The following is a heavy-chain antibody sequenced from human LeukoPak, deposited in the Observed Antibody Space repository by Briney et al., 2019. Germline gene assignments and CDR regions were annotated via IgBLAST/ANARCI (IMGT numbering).Heavy chain of an antibody. CDR1: GFTFSSYA. D-gene: IGHD5-12*01. V-gene: IGHV3-30*04. CDR3: AKDVRGGVATINY. Sequence: GGSLRLSCAASGFTFSSYAMHWVRQAPGKGLEWVAVISYDGSNKYYADSVKGRFTISRDNSKNTLYLQMNSLRAEDTAVYYCAKDVRGGVATINYWGQGTLVTVSS. J-gene: IGHJ4*02. CDR2: ISYDGSNK.